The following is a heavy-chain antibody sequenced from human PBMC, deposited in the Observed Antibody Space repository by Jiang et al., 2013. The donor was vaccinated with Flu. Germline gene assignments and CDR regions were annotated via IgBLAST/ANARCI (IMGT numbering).Heavy chain of an antibody. V-gene: IGHV1-46*01. CDR3: ARDLKPSYYGDYDPAEFDY. Sequence: SGAEVKKPGASVKVSCKASGYTFTSYYMHWVRQAPGQGLEWMGIINPSGGSTSYAQKFQGRVTMTRDTSTSTVYMELSSLRSEDTAVYYCARDLKPSYYGDYDPAEFDYWGQGTLVTVSS. CDR2: INPSGGST. D-gene: IGHD4-17*01. CDR1: GYTFTSYY. J-gene: IGHJ4*02.